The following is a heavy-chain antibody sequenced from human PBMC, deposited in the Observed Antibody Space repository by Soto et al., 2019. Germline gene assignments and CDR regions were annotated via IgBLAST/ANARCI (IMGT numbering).Heavy chain of an antibody. CDR2: ISGSGGST. CDR1: GVTFSSYA. CDR3: ASQRRAYSSSSGGWFDP. Sequence: GGSLRLSCAASGVTFSSYAMSWVRQAPGKGLEWVSAISGSGGSTYYADSVKGRFTISRDNSKDTLYLQMNSLRAEDTAVYYCASQRRAYSSSSGGWFDPWGQGTLVTVSS. V-gene: IGHV3-23*01. D-gene: IGHD6-6*01. J-gene: IGHJ5*02.